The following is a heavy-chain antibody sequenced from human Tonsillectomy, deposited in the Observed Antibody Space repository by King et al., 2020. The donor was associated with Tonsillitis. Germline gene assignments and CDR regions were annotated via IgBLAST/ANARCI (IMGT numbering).Heavy chain of an antibody. V-gene: IGHV7-4-1*02. J-gene: IGHJ4*02. CDR1: GYTFTHYA. CDR3: VGDDSGSDF. Sequence: VQLVESGSELKKPGASVKVSCKASGYTFTHYAMNWVRQAPGQGLEWMGWINTNAGNTGNPTYAQGFTGRFVLSLDTSASTAYLQISNLKAEDTDVYYCVGDDSGSDFSGQGTLVTVSS. CDR2: INTNAGNTGNP. D-gene: IGHD2-21*02.